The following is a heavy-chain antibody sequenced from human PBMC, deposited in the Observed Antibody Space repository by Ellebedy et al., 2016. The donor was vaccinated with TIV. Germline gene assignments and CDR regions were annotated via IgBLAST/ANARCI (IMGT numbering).Heavy chain of an antibody. D-gene: IGHD5-18*01. V-gene: IGHV3-48*02. CDR3: ARVKSTAMGIDS. Sequence: PGGSLRLSCAASGFTFDSYSVNWVRQAPGKGLEWVAYISGSGSVTYYADSVRGRFTISRDNAKNSVYLQMNSLRDEDTADYYCARVKSTAMGIDSWGQGTLVTISS. CDR1: GFTFDSYS. CDR2: ISGSGSVT. J-gene: IGHJ4*02.